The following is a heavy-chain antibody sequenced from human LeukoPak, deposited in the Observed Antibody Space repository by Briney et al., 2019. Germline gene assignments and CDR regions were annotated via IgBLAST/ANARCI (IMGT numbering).Heavy chain of an antibody. J-gene: IGHJ4*02. CDR3: AKGDRNYDFWSGYYGR. CDR1: GFTFSSYG. D-gene: IGHD3-3*01. V-gene: IGHV3-30*18. CDR2: ISYDGSNK. Sequence: GGSLRLSCAASGFTFSSYGMHWVRQAPGKGLEWVAVISYDGSNKYYADSVKGRFTISRDNSKNTLYMKMNSLRAEDTAVYYCAKGDRNYDFWSGYYGRWGQGTLVTVSS.